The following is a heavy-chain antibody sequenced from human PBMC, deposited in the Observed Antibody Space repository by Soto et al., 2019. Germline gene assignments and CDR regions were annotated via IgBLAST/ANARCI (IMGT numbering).Heavy chain of an antibody. Sequence: EVQLVESGGGLVQPGGSLRLSCAASGFSFSRDWMHWVRQAPGKGLVWVSRVNDDASTINYADSVKGRFTISRDNARNTLYLQMNRLRVEDTAVYYLVRWAEHWGQGTLVTVSS. V-gene: IGHV3-74*01. J-gene: IGHJ4*01. CDR3: VRWAEH. D-gene: IGHD1-1*01. CDR1: GFSFSRDW. CDR2: VNDDASTI.